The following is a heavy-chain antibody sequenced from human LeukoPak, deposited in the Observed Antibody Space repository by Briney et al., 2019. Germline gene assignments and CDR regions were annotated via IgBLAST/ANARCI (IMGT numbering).Heavy chain of an antibody. V-gene: IGHV1-18*01. J-gene: IGHJ3*02. CDR3: ARVSSDAFDI. CDR2: ISAYNGNT. Sequence: ASVKVSCKASGYTFTSYGISWVRQVPGQGVEWMGWISAYNGNTNYAQKRQDRVTMTTDKSTSTDYMELRSLRSDDTAVYYCARVSSDAFDIWGQGTMVTVSS. CDR1: GYTFTSYG.